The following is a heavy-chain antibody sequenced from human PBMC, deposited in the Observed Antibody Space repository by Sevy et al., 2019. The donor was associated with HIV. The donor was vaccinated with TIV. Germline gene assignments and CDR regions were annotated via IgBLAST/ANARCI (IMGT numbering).Heavy chain of an antibody. CDR1: GYSFTTYG. V-gene: IGHV1-18*01. CDR2: ISGYNGKT. CDR3: ARDKMVNTDNYFDY. D-gene: IGHD2-8*01. Sequence: ASVKVSCKASGYSFTTYGISWVRQAPGQGLEWMAWISGYNGKTNHPQKLQGRVTMTTDTSTSTAFLELRGLRSDDTAQSYCARDKMVNTDNYFDYWGQGTLVTVSS. J-gene: IGHJ4*02.